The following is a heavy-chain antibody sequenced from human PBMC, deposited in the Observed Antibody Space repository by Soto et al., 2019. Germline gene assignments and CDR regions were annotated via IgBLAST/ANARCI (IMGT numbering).Heavy chain of an antibody. CDR3: ARLWFETETIGYYLDY. CDR2: IYYSGNT. CDR1: GGSISTSSYY. V-gene: IGHV4-39*01. D-gene: IGHD1-1*01. J-gene: IGHJ4*02. Sequence: PSETLSLTCTVSGGSISTSSYYWGWIRQTPGKGPEWIGTIYYSGNTYHNPSLKSRVTISVDTSKNQFSLRLSAVTAADTAVYYCARLWFETETIGYYLDYWGQGIVVTVSS.